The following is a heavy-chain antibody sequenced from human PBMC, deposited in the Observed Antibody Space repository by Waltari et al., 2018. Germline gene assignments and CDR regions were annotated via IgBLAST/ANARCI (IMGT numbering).Heavy chain of an antibody. CDR3: ARDHGDYGDYAGY. CDR1: GFTFSSYW. V-gene: IGHV3-7*03. D-gene: IGHD4-17*01. Sequence: EVQLVESGGGLVQPGGSLRLSCAASGFTFSSYWMSWVRQAPGRGRGGVAKIKQEGSEKDYGDSVKGRFTISRDNAKNSLYLQMNSLRAEDTAVYYCARDHGDYGDYAGYWGQGTLVTVSS. J-gene: IGHJ4*02. CDR2: IKQEGSEK.